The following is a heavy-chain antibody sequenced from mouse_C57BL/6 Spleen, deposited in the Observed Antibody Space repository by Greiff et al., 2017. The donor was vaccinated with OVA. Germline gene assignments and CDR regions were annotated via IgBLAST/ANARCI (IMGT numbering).Heavy chain of an antibody. CDR1: GFNIKDDY. V-gene: IGHV14-4*01. J-gene: IGHJ2*01. Sequence: EVQLQESGAELVRPGASVKLSCTASGFNIKDDYMHWVKQRPEQGLEWIGWIDPENGDTEYASKFQGKATITADTSSNTAYLQLSILTSEDTAVYYCTTLSTMVTTAYWGQGTTLTVSS. D-gene: IGHD2-2*01. CDR2: IDPENGDT. CDR3: TTLSTMVTTAY.